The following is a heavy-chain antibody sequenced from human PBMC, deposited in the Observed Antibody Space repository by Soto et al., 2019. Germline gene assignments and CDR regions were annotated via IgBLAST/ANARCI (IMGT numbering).Heavy chain of an antibody. CDR2: ISAYNGNT. J-gene: IGHJ4*02. V-gene: IGHV1-18*01. Sequence: ASVKVSCKASGHTFTSYGISWVRQAPGQGLEWMGWISAYNGNTDYAQKLQGRVTMTTDTSTTTAYMELRSLRSDDTAVYYCARRSYTSDNFNFDYWGQGTLVTVSS. D-gene: IGHD3-16*02. CDR1: GHTFTSYG. CDR3: ARRSYTSDNFNFDY.